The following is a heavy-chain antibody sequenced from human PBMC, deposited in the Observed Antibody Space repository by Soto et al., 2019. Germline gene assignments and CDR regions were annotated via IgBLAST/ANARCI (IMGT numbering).Heavy chain of an antibody. V-gene: IGHV4-30-4*01. D-gene: IGHD6-6*01. Sequence: SETLSLTCTVSGGSISRDDYYLTWISQPPGNGLEWIGYIYYGGKTKCNPSLESRVTISIDTSKNHFSLKLNSLSAADTAVYYCAGDRSNSPDYFDYWGQGTLVTVSS. CDR3: AGDRSNSPDYFDY. J-gene: IGHJ4*02. CDR1: GGSISRDDYY. CDR2: IYYGGKT.